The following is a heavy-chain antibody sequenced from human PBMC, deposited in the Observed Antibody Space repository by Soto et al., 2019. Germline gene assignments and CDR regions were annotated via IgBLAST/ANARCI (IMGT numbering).Heavy chain of an antibody. CDR2: IRSKANSYAT. J-gene: IGHJ4*02. Sequence: GGSLRLSCAASGFTFSGSAMHWVRQASGKGLEWVGRIRSKANSYATAYAASVKGRFTISRDDSKNTAYLQMNSLKTEDTAVYYCTRPLVPLGYCSGGSCYGMVDYWGQGTLVTVSS. CDR1: GFTFSGSA. CDR3: TRPLVPLGYCSGGSCYGMVDY. D-gene: IGHD2-15*01. V-gene: IGHV3-73*01.